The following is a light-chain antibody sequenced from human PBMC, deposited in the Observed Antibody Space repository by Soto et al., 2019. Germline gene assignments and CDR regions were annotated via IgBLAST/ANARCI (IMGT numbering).Light chain of an antibody. CDR2: EVN. Sequence: QSALTQPASVSGSPGQSITISCTGTSSDVGGYDYVSWYQQHPGRAPELMIYEVNNRPSGVSNRFSGSKSGNTASLTISGLQAEDEADYYCSSYTSSSTYVFGTGTKVTVL. CDR3: SSYTSSSTYV. V-gene: IGLV2-14*01. J-gene: IGLJ1*01. CDR1: SSDVGGYDY.